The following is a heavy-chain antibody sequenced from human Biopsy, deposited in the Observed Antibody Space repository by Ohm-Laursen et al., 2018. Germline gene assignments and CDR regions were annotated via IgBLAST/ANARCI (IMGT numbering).Heavy chain of an antibody. J-gene: IGHJ6*02. CDR3: ARGSDYFKLDV. Sequence: SETLSLTCTVNGESSSGYFWNWIRQPPGKGLEWIGEIDQGGSTKYNPSLKRRATLSADSSNSQFSLRLTSVTAADTAIYYCARGSDYFKLDVWGQGTTVTVSS. CDR2: IDQGGST. D-gene: IGHD2/OR15-2a*01. CDR1: GESSSGYF. V-gene: IGHV4-34*01.